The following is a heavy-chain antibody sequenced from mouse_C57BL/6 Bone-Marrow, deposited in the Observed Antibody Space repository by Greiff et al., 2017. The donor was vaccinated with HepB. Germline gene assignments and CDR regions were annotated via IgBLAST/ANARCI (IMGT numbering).Heavy chain of an antibody. V-gene: IGHV6-3*01. Sequence: EVQLQESGGGLVQPGGSMKLSCVASGFTFSNYWMNWVRQSPEKGLEWVAQIRLKSDNYATHYAESVKGRFTISRDDSKSSVYLQMNNLRAEDTGIYYCTFYYFDYWGQGTTLTVSS. CDR3: TFYYFDY. CDR1: GFTFSNYW. CDR2: IRLKSDNYAT. J-gene: IGHJ2*01.